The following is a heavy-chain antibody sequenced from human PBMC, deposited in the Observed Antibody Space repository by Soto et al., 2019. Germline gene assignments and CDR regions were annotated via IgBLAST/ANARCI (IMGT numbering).Heavy chain of an antibody. V-gene: IGHV4-59*01. CDR1: GGSISSYY. Sequence: SETLSLTCTVSGGSISSYYWSWIRQPPGKGLEWIGYIYYSGSTNYNPSLKSRVTISVDTSKNQFSLKLSSVIAADTAVYYCTRGGDAYKIGHWGQGTLVTVSS. J-gene: IGHJ4*02. CDR2: IYYSGST. D-gene: IGHD2-21*01. CDR3: TRGGDAYKIGH.